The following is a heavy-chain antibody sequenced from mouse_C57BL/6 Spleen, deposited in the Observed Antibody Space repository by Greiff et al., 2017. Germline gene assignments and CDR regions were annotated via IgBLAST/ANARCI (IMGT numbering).Heavy chain of an antibody. CDR3: ARGRYSYDYDYAMDY. Sequence: EVQLQQSGPELVNPGASVKLSCKASGYTFTDYNMHWVKQSHGKSLEWIGDINPNNGGTSYNQKFKGKATLTVNKSSSTAYMELRSLTSEDSAVYYCARGRYSYDYDYAMDYWGQGTSVTVSS. J-gene: IGHJ4*01. CDR2: INPNNGGT. CDR1: GYTFTDYN. D-gene: IGHD2-4*01. V-gene: IGHV1-22*01.